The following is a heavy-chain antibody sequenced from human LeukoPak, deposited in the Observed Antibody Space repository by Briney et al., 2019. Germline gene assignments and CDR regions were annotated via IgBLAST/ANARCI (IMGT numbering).Heavy chain of an antibody. J-gene: IGHJ4*02. CDR1: GFIYNNYA. Sequence: TGRSLRLSCAASGFIYNNYAMSWVRQAPGKGLEWVSSISGTGVTTYYADSVKGRSAISRDNSKNTLYLQMTSLRAEDTAVYYCAKDQRFGDLDDYRGQGTLVTVSS. V-gene: IGHV3-23*01. CDR2: ISGTGVTT. D-gene: IGHD3-10*01. CDR3: AKDQRFGDLDDY.